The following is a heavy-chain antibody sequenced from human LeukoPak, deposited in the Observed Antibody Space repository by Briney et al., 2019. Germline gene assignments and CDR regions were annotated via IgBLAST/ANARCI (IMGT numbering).Heavy chain of an antibody. CDR1: GYTFTSYG. Sequence: GASVKVSCKASGYTFTSYGISWVRQAPGKGLEWMGGFDPEDGETIYAQKFQGRVTMTEDTSTDTAYMELSSLRSDDTAVYYCARESTMIVVVTPPWDYWGQGTLVTVSS. V-gene: IGHV1-24*01. CDR2: FDPEDGET. J-gene: IGHJ4*02. D-gene: IGHD3-22*01. CDR3: ARESTMIVVVTPPWDY.